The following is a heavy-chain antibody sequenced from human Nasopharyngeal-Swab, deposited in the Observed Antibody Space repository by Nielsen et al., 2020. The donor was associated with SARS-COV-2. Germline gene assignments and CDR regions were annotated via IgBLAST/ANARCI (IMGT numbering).Heavy chain of an antibody. J-gene: IGHJ5*02. CDR1: GDSIDSGSYY. Sequence: SETLSLTCTVSGDSIDSGSYYWTWIRQSPGKRREWIGYISYSGSTNYNPSLKSRVTMSIDTSKNQFSLNLSSVTAADTAVYYCARGRFSSSWYCFDPWGQGTLVTVSS. CDR3: ARGRFSSSWYCFDP. D-gene: IGHD6-13*01. CDR2: ISYSGST. V-gene: IGHV4-61*01.